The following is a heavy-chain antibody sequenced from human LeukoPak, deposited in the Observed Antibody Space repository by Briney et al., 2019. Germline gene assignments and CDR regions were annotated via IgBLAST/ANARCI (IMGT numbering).Heavy chain of an antibody. J-gene: IGHJ5*02. CDR1: GFTFSSYA. Sequence: GGSLRLSCAASGFTFSSYAMSWVRQAPGKGLEWVSAISGSGGSTYYADSVKGRFTISRDNSKNTLYLQMNSLRAEDTAVYHCAKDLERITIFGVVSNWFDPWGQGTLVTVSS. V-gene: IGHV3-23*01. CDR2: ISGSGGST. D-gene: IGHD3-3*01. CDR3: AKDLERITIFGVVSNWFDP.